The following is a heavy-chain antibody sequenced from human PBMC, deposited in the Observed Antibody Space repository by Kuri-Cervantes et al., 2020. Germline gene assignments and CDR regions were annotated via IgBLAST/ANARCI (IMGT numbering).Heavy chain of an antibody. Sequence: SETLSLTCTVSGGSISSSNYYWGWIRQPPGKGLEWIGSIFYTGSTYYNPSLKSRVTISEDTSKNQFSLKLRSMTAADTAVYYCARLCILTGCDYWGQGTLVTVSS. CDR2: IFYTGST. D-gene: IGHD3-9*01. CDR1: GGSISSSNYY. V-gene: IGHV4-39*01. J-gene: IGHJ4*02. CDR3: ARLCILTGCDY.